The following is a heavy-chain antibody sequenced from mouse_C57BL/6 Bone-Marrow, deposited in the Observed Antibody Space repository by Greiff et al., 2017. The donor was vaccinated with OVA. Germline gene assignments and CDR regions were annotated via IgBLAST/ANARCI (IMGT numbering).Heavy chain of an antibody. CDR3: APGGGFAY. Sequence: VQRVESGAELVKPGASVKISCKASGYAFSSYWMNWVKQRPGKGLEWIGQIYPGDGDTNYNGKFKGKATLTADKSSSTAYMQLSSLTSEDSAVYFCAPGGGFAYWGQGTLVTVSA. J-gene: IGHJ3*01. CDR1: GYAFSSYW. V-gene: IGHV1-80*01. CDR2: IYPGDGDT.